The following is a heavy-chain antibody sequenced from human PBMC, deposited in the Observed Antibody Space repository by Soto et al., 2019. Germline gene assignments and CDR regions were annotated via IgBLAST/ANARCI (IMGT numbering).Heavy chain of an antibody. D-gene: IGHD3-10*01. Sequence: SETLSLTXTVSGYSISNGYYWGWIRQPPGKGLEWIGSMYQSGSAYYNASLKSRVTISVDTSKNQLSLKLNSVTAADTAMYYCAGGPKLLWNYFDHWGKGSLVTV. CDR1: GYSISNGYY. J-gene: IGHJ4*02. V-gene: IGHV4-38-2*02. CDR3: AGGPKLLWNYFDH. CDR2: MYQSGSA.